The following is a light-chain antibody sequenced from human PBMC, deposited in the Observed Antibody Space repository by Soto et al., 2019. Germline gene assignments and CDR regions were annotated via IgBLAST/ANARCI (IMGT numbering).Light chain of an antibody. J-gene: IGLJ3*02. CDR2: EVT. Sequence: QSALTQPASVSGSPGQSITLSCAGTTNDIGSYNYVSWFQQHPGEAPKLIIFEVTNRPSGISTRFSGSKSGNTASLTISNLQAEDEALYYCSSYKFSTTLRVFGGGTKVTVL. CDR1: TNDIGSYNY. CDR3: SSYKFSTTLRV. V-gene: IGLV2-14*01.